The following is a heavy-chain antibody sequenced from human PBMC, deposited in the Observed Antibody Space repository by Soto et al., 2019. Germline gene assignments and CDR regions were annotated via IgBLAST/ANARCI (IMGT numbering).Heavy chain of an antibody. J-gene: IGHJ4*02. CDR1: GFNVSSNY. CDR3: VKGGRISWYNGDF. D-gene: IGHD1-1*01. V-gene: IGHV3-53*01. Sequence: GGSLRLSCAASGFNVSSNYMTWVRQAPGRGLEWVSVIFTGGDRHYADSVKGRFTISRDNSKNTLYLQMNSLRVEDTAVYYCVKGGRISWYNGDFWGQGTLVTVSS. CDR2: IFTGGDR.